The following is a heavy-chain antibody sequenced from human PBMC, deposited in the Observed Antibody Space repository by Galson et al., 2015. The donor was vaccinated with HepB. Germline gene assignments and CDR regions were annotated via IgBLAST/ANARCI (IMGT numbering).Heavy chain of an antibody. J-gene: IGHJ4*02. CDR3: TTDLGV. CDR2: IKGKTDGGTT. Sequence: SLRLSCAASGFTFSNAWMTWVRQAPGKGLEWVGRIKGKTDGGTTDYGAPVKGRFTLSRDDSRNTLYLQMNSLKTEDTALYYCTTDLGVWGQGTLVTVSP. CDR1: GFTFSNAW. V-gene: IGHV3-15*01. D-gene: IGHD3-10*01.